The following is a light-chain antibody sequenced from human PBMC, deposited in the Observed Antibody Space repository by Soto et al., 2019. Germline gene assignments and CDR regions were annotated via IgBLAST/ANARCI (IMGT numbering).Light chain of an antibody. J-gene: IGKJ1*01. CDR2: DAS. CDR1: QSISTY. V-gene: IGKV3-11*01. CDR3: QLRSNWPPTWT. Sequence: EIVLTQSPAILSLSPGERATLSCRASQSISTYLSWYQQRPGQAPRLLVYDASKRATDIPARFSGSGSGTDFNLTISSLEPEDFAVYYCQLRSNWPPTWTFGPGTKVEIK.